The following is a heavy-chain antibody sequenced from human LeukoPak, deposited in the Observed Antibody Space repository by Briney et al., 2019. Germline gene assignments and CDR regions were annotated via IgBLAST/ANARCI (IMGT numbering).Heavy chain of an antibody. CDR1: GYTFTGYY. CDR3: ARDLSLDFWSGYYPDY. V-gene: IGHV1-18*04. Sequence: ASVKVSCKASGYTFTGYYMHWVRQAPGQGLEWMGWISAYNGNTNYAQKLQGRVTMTTDTSTSTAYMELRSLRSDDTAVYYCARDLSLDFWSGYYPDYWGQGTLVTVSS. J-gene: IGHJ4*02. CDR2: ISAYNGNT. D-gene: IGHD3-3*01.